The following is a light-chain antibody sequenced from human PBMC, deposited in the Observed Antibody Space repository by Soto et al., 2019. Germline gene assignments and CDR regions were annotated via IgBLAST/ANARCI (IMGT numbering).Light chain of an antibody. CDR3: CSYTSSSTPWV. V-gene: IGLV2-14*03. J-gene: IGLJ1*01. CDR1: RRKVGGYNY. Sequence: QSVLTQPASVSGSPGQSITTPGIGPRRKVGGYNYVSWYQQHPGKAPKLMIYDVSDRPSGVSNRFSASKSGNTASLTISGLQAEDEADYYCCSYTSSSTPWVFGTGTKLTVL. CDR2: DVS.